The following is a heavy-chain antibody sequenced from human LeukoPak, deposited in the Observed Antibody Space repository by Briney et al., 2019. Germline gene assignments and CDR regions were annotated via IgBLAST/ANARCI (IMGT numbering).Heavy chain of an antibody. Sequence: GASVKVSCKASGGTFSSYAISWVRQAPGQGLEWMGGTIPIFGTANYAQKFQGRVTITADESTSTAYMELSSLRSEDTAVYYCARKACSSTSCYRGPLDAFDIWGQGTMVTVSS. CDR1: GGTFSSYA. D-gene: IGHD2-2*01. V-gene: IGHV1-69*13. CDR2: TIPIFGTA. CDR3: ARKACSSTSCYRGPLDAFDI. J-gene: IGHJ3*02.